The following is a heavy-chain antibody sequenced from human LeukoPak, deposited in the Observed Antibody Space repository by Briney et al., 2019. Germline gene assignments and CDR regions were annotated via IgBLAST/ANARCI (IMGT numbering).Heavy chain of an antibody. J-gene: IGHJ4*02. V-gene: IGHV3-74*01. D-gene: IGHD4-17*01. CDR2: INSDGSSK. CDR3: AKLAPLDGDYDY. Sequence: GGSLRLSCAASGFTFSSYWMHWVRQAPGKGLVWVSRINSDGSSKRYADSVKGRFTISRDNAKNTLYLQMNSLRAEDAALYYCAKLAPLDGDYDYWGQGTLVTVSS. CDR1: GFTFSSYW.